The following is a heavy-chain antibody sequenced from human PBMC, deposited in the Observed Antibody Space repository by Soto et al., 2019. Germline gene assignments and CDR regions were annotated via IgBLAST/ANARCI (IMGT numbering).Heavy chain of an antibody. Sequence: SETLSLTCAVYGGSFSGYYWSWIRQPPGKGLEWIGEINHSGSTNYNPSLKSRVTISVDTSKNQFSLKLSSVTAADTAVYYCARRLLRYFDQGKHYFDYWGQGTLVTVSS. V-gene: IGHV4-34*01. CDR3: ARRLLRYFDQGKHYFDY. D-gene: IGHD3-9*01. CDR1: GGSFSGYY. J-gene: IGHJ4*02. CDR2: INHSGST.